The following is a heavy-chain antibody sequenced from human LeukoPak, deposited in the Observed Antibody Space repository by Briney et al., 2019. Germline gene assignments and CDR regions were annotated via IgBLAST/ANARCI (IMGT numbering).Heavy chain of an antibody. J-gene: IGHJ5*02. D-gene: IGHD3-3*01. Sequence: SETLSLTCTVSGGSISSYYWSWIRQPPGKGLEWIGYIYYSGSTNYNPSLKSRVTISVDTSKNQLSLKLSSVTAADTAVYYCAGEYYDFWSGHNWFDPWGQGTLVTVSS. CDR2: IYYSGST. V-gene: IGHV4-59*01. CDR3: AGEYYDFWSGHNWFDP. CDR1: GGSISSYY.